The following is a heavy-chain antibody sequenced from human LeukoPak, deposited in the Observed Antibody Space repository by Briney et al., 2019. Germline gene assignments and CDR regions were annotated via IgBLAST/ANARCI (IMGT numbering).Heavy chain of an antibody. D-gene: IGHD6-25*01. CDR3: ARGRRLRRASPYYYYGMDV. V-gene: IGHV4-34*01. CDR2: INHSGST. Sequence: SETLSLTCAVYGGSFSGYHWSWIRQPPGKGLEWIGEINHSGSTNYNPSLKSRVTISVDTSKNQFSLKLSSVTAADTAVYYCARGRRLRRASPYYYYGMDVWGQGTTVTVSS. CDR1: GGSFSGYH. J-gene: IGHJ6*02.